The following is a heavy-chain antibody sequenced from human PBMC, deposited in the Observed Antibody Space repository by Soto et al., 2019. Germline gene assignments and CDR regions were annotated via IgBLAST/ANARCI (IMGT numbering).Heavy chain of an antibody. CDR1: GFTFSSYA. CDR2: FSGSGGST. CDR3: AKYNDYVWGSYRSLHYFDY. Sequence: SLRLSCAASGFTFSSYAMSWVRQAPGKGLEWVSAFSGSGGSTYYADSVKGRFTISRDNSKNTLYLQMNSLRAEDTAVYYCAKYNDYVWGSYRSLHYFDYWGQGTLVTVSS. V-gene: IGHV3-23*01. D-gene: IGHD3-16*02. J-gene: IGHJ4*02.